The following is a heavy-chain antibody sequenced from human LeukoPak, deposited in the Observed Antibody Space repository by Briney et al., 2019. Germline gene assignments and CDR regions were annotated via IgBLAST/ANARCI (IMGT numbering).Heavy chain of an antibody. J-gene: IGHJ3*02. CDR3: VRDRLDRLVDI. D-gene: IGHD1-26*01. Sequence: KPSETLSLTCAVSGGSINSGGSSWSWIRQPPGKGLEWIGYIYYSGSAYYNPSLESRVTMSVDTSKNQFSLKVTSVTAADTAVYYCVRDRLDRLVDIWGQGTMVTVSS. CDR2: IYYSGSA. CDR1: GGSINSGGSS. V-gene: IGHV4-30-4*07.